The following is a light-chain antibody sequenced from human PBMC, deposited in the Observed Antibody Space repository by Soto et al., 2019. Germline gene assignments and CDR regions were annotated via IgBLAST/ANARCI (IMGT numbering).Light chain of an antibody. CDR1: RNVSIY. J-gene: IGKJ5*01. CDR2: ATS. CDR3: QQSYKMPS. V-gene: IGKV1-39*01. Sequence: PLTQSPPSLAASVGDRLTLTCRASRNVSIYLKWYQHKPGKGPTLLIHATSNLQIGVPSRFSGSGSGTEFTLTISSLEPEDFGTYYCQQSYKMPSFGQGTRLEIK.